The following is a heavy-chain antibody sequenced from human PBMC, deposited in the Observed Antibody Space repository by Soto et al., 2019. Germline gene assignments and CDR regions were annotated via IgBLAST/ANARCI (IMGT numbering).Heavy chain of an antibody. CDR2: ISSSSSYI. J-gene: IGHJ2*01. V-gene: IGHV3-21*01. Sequence: EVQLVESGGGLVKPGGSLRLSCAASGFTFSSYSMNWVRQAPGKGLEWVSSISSSSSYIYYADSVKGRFTISRDNAKNSLYLQMNSLSAEDTAVYYCARAYYGDYLDWYFDLWGRGTLVTVSS. CDR3: ARAYYGDYLDWYFDL. CDR1: GFTFSSYS. D-gene: IGHD4-17*01.